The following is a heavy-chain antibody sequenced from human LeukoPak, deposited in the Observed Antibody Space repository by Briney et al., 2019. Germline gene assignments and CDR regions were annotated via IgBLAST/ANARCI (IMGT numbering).Heavy chain of an antibody. V-gene: IGHV4-39*01. CDR1: GGSISSSCDY. Sequence: SETLSLTGTVSGGSISSSCDYSGWIRQPPGKGLEWIGSIYYSGSTYYNPSLKSRLTISLDTSKNQFSLKLSSVTAADTAVYYCAGMYNWNYYYFYYWGQGTVVTVSS. D-gene: IGHD1-7*01. J-gene: IGHJ4*02. CDR2: IYYSGST. CDR3: AGMYNWNYYYFYY.